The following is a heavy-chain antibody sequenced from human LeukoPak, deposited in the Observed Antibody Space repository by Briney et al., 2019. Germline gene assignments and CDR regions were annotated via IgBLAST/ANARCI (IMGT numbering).Heavy chain of an antibody. V-gene: IGHV3-7*01. CDR1: GFTFSGYR. D-gene: IGHD2-21*02. J-gene: IGHJ4*02. CDR2: INYGGSDS. CDR3: TRGDPDY. Sequence: GGSLRLSCAASGFTFSGYRMQWVRQAPGKGLQWVANINYGGSDSYYVDSVKGRFTISRDNAKNSLYLQMNSLTVEDTAVSYCTRGDPDYWGQGTLVTVSS.